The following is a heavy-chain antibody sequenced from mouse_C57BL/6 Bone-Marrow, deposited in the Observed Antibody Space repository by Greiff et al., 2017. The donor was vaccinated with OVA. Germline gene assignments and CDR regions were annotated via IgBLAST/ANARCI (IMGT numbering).Heavy chain of an antibody. Sequence: VKVIESGPGLVAPSQSLSITCTVSGFSLTSYGVDWVRQSPGKGLEWLGVIWGVGSTNYTSALKSRLSISKDNSKSQVFLKMNSLQTDDTAMYYWAAGLSWFAYWGQGTLVTVSA. J-gene: IGHJ3*01. CDR2: IWGVGST. CDR3: AAGLSWFAY. V-gene: IGHV2-6*01. CDR1: GFSLTSYG. D-gene: IGHD2-4*01.